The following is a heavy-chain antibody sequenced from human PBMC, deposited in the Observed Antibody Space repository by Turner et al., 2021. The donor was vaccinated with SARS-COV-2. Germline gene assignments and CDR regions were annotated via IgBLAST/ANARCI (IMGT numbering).Heavy chain of an antibody. V-gene: IGHV3-13*04. CDR1: GFSISNYD. D-gene: IGHD3-10*01. J-gene: IGHJ5*02. CDR3: ARAKFRGLISWFDP. Sequence: VQLVESGGGVVQPGRSLRLSCAASGFSISNYDMHWVRQATGKGLEWVSAVGTAGDTYYPGSVKGRFTISRENGKNSLYLQMNSLRAGDTAVYYCARAKFRGLISWFDPWGQGTLVIVSS. CDR2: VGTAGDT.